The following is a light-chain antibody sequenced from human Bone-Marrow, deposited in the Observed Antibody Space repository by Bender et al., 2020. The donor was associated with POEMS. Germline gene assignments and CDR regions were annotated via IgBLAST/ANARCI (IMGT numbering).Light chain of an antibody. J-gene: IGLJ1*01. V-gene: IGLV2-8*01. Sequence: QSALTQPPSASGSPGQSVTISCTGTSSDVGRYNYVSWYQQHPGKAPKFMIYKVIKRPSGVPDRFSGSKSDNTASLTVSGLQAEDEADYYCSSYAGSNNFVFGTGTKVTVL. CDR1: SSDVGRYNY. CDR2: KVI. CDR3: SSYAGSNNFV.